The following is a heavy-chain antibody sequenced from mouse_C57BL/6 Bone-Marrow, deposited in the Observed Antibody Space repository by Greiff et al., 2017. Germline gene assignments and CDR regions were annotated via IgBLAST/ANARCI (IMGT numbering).Heavy chain of an antibody. Sequence: EVQLVESGGDLVKPGGSLKLSCAASGFTFSSYGMSWVRQTPDKRLEWVATISSGGSYTYYPDSVKGRFTISRDNAKNTLYLQMSSRKSEDTAMYYCARHLYYGNDWFYAMDYWGQGTSVTVSS. CDR1: GFTFSSYG. D-gene: IGHD2-2*01. CDR2: ISSGGSYT. J-gene: IGHJ4*01. V-gene: IGHV5-6*01. CDR3: ARHLYYGNDWFYAMDY.